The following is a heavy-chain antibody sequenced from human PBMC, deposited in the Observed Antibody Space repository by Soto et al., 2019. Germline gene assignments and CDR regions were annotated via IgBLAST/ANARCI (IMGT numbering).Heavy chain of an antibody. CDR3: ARLIVRGVIITADYYYGMDV. J-gene: IGHJ6*02. D-gene: IGHD3-10*01. CDR2: IYHSGST. Sequence: SETLSLTCALSGGSISSSNWWSWVRQPPGKGLEWIGEIYHSGSTNYNPSLKSRVTISVDKSKNQFSLKLSSVTAADTAVYYCARLIVRGVIITADYYYGMDVWGQGTTVTVSS. V-gene: IGHV4-4*02. CDR1: GGSISSSNW.